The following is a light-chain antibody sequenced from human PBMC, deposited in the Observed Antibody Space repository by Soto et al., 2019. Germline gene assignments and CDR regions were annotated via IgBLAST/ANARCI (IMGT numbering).Light chain of an antibody. Sequence: DIQMTQSPSTLAASVGDRVTITCRASQSISSWLAWYQQKPGKAPKLLIYDASSLESGVPSRFSGIGSGTEFTLTISSLQPDDFATYYCQQYNSYQYTFGQGTKLAIK. CDR2: DAS. CDR3: QQYNSYQYT. V-gene: IGKV1-5*01. CDR1: QSISSW. J-gene: IGKJ2*01.